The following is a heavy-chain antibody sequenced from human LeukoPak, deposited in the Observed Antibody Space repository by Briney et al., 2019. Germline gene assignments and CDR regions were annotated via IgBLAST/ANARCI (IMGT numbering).Heavy chain of an antibody. V-gene: IGHV3-30*02. D-gene: IGHD5-18*01. Sequence: PGGSLRLSCAASGFTFSSYGMHWVRQAPGKGLEWVAFIQYDGSNKYYADSVKGRFTISRDNSKNTLYLQMNSLRAEDTAVYYCARIDVDTATDFDYWGQGTLVTVSS. CDR1: GFTFSSYG. CDR3: ARIDVDTATDFDY. J-gene: IGHJ4*02. CDR2: IQYDGSNK.